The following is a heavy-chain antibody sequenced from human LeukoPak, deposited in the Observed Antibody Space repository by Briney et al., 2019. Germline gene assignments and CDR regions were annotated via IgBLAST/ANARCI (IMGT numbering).Heavy chain of an antibody. CDR2: IYHSGYT. D-gene: IGHD3-3*01. CDR1: GGSISSSDYY. V-gene: IGHV4-30-4*08. CDR3: ARDLDREGIDY. Sequence: SETLSLTCTVSGGSISSSDYYWNWIRQPPGKGLEWIGYIYHSGYTNYNPSLKSRVSLSVDRSKNQFSLKLSSVTAADTAVYYCARDLDREGIDYWGQGTLVTVSS. J-gene: IGHJ4*02.